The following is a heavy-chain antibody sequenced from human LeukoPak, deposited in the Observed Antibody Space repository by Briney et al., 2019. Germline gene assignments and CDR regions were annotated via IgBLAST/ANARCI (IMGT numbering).Heavy chain of an antibody. CDR1: GGSFSGYY. Sequence: SETLSFTCAVYGGSFSGYYWSWIRQPPGKGLEWIGEINHSGSTNYNPSLKSRVTISVDTSKNQFSLKLSSVTAADTAVYYCARFPGYSSSHHDYWGQGTLVTVSS. V-gene: IGHV4-34*01. J-gene: IGHJ4*02. D-gene: IGHD6-13*01. CDR3: ARFPGYSSSHHDY. CDR2: INHSGST.